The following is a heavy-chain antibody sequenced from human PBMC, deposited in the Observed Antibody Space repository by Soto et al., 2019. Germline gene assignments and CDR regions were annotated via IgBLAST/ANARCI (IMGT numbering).Heavy chain of an antibody. J-gene: IGHJ4*02. CDR3: ASVSSGELLLH. CDR1: GVSMNNYY. D-gene: IGHD3-10*01. CDR2: IYSSGST. Sequence: TSETLSLTCTVSGVSMNNYYWSWIRQPPGKGLEWIGYIYSSGSTNYNPSLRSRLTMSVDTSKSQFSLRLSSVTAADTAVYYCASVSSGELLLHWGQGTLVTVSS. V-gene: IGHV4-59*08.